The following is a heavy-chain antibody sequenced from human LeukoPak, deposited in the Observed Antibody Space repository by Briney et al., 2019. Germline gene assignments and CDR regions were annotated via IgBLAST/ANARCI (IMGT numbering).Heavy chain of an antibody. CDR3: AREGRSDAFDI. Sequence: GESLKISCAASGFTFSSYSMNWVRQAPGKGLEWVSYISSSSSTIYYADSVKGRFTISRDNAKNSLYLQMNSLRAEDTAVYYCAREGRSDAFDIWGQGTMVTVSS. CDR1: GFTFSSYS. CDR2: ISSSSSTI. V-gene: IGHV3-48*01. J-gene: IGHJ3*02.